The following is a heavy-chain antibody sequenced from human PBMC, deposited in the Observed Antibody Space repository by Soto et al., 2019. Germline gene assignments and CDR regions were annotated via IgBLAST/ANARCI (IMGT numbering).Heavy chain of an antibody. CDR2: MNPNSGNT. D-gene: IGHD2-8*02. J-gene: IGHJ6*02. CDR3: ARTGLTVIYDYGIDV. V-gene: IGHV1-8*01. Sequence: QVQLVQSGAEVKKPGASVKVSCKASGYTFTSYDINWVRQTTGQGLEWMGWMNPNSGNTGYAQKFQGRVTMTRNTSISTAYMELSSLRSDDTAAYYCARTGLTVIYDYGIDVWGHGTTVTVSS. CDR1: GYTFTSYD.